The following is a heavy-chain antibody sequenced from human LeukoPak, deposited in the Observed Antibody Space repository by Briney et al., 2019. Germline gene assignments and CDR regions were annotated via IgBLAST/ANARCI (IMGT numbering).Heavy chain of an antibody. CDR3: AREPGHIVVVPAAKVDYYYYGMDV. CDR2: ISYDGSNK. D-gene: IGHD2-2*01. CDR1: GFTFSSYA. J-gene: IGHJ6*02. V-gene: IGHV3-30-3*01. Sequence: QSGGSLRLSCAASGFTFSSYAMHWVRQAPGKGLEWVAVISYDGSNKYYADSVKGRFTISRDNSKNTLYLQMNSLRAEDTAVYYCAREPGHIVVVPAAKVDYYYYGMDVWGQGTTVTVSS.